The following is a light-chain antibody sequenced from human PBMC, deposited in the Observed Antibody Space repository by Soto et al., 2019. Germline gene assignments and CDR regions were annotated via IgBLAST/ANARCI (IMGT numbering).Light chain of an antibody. CDR3: HQRQSWPRT. CDR2: QTS. Sequence: VLTEAPATLSSFPVDIVTLSCRASQYINTSLAWYQHRPGQAPRLLIYQTSIRAAGIPARFSASGTGTDFTLTISDVQPEDFAVYYCHQRQSWPRTFGQGTKVDI. V-gene: IGKV3-11*01. J-gene: IGKJ1*01. CDR1: QYINTS.